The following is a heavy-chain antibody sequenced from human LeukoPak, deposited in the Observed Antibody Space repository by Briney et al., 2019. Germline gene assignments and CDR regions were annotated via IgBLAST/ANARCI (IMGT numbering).Heavy chain of an antibody. CDR1: GFTFNNYA. J-gene: IGHJ4*02. Sequence: PGRSLRLSCAASGFTFNNYAMHWVRQAPGKGLEWVAVIWDDGSNKYYADSVKGRFTISSDNSKNTLYLQMNTLRAEDTAVYFCARGGGRGYNWNDLGDWGQGTLVTVSS. V-gene: IGHV3-33*01. CDR2: IWDDGSNK. CDR3: ARGGGRGYNWNDLGD. D-gene: IGHD1-1*01.